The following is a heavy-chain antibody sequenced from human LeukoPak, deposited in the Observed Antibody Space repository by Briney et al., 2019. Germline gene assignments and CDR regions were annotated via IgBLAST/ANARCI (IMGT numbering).Heavy chain of an antibody. D-gene: IGHD6-13*01. CDR3: ARDFKGNWYSSSWYGGDY. J-gene: IGHJ4*02. V-gene: IGHV3-23*01. CDR1: GFIFSSYA. Sequence: GGSLRLSCAASGFIFSSYAMSWVRQAPGQGLEWVSAISTSGGSTYYADSVKGRFTIFRDNSKNTLYLQMNSLRAEDTAVYYCARDFKGNWYSSSWYGGDYWGQGTLVTVSS. CDR2: ISTSGGST.